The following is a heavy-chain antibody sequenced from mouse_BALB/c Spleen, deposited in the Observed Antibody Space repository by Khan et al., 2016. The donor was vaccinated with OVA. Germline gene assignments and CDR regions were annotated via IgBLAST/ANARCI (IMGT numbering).Heavy chain of an antibody. CDR3: ARSELLRCLFDY. D-gene: IGHD1-1*01. V-gene: IGHV1-7*01. J-gene: IGHJ2*01. CDR2: INPITGYT. Sequence: QVRLQQSGAELAKPGASVKMSCKASGYTFTSYWMHWVKQRPGQGLEWIGYINPITGYTEYNQKFKDKATLTADKSSSTAYMQLSSLTSEDSAVYYCARSELLRCLFDYWGQGTTLTVSS. CDR1: GYTFTSYW.